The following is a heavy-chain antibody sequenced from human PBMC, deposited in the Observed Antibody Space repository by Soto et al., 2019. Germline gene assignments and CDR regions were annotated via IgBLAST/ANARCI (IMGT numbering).Heavy chain of an antibody. V-gene: IGHV1-18*01. J-gene: IGHJ4*02. Sequence: QVQLVQSGAEVKKPGASVKVSCKASGYTFTSYGISWVRQAPGQGLEWMGWISAYNGNTNYAQKLQGRVTMTTDTSTSTAYREMRSLRSDATAVYYCAGVNGQWLVKVDYWGQGTLVTVSS. CDR2: ISAYNGNT. CDR3: AGVNGQWLVKVDY. D-gene: IGHD6-19*01. CDR1: GYTFTSYG.